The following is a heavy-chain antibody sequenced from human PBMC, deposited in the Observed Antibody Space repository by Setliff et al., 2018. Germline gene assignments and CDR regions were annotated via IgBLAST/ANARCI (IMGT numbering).Heavy chain of an antibody. CDR1: GYSISSGHY. V-gene: IGHV4-38-2*02. Sequence: ETLSLTCTVSGYSISSGHYWGWIRQPPGKGLEWIGSISHSGSTYYNPSLRSRVTMSIDTSKNQFSLKLNSVTAADMAVYYCAREQWLDPPGYYYMDVWAKGTTVTVSS. CDR2: ISHSGST. D-gene: IGHD6-19*01. J-gene: IGHJ6*03. CDR3: AREQWLDPPGYYYMDV.